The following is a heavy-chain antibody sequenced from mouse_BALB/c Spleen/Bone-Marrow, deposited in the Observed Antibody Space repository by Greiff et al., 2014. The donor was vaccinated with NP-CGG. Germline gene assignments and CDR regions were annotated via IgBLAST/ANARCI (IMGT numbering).Heavy chain of an antibody. CDR2: IFPGSGST. CDR1: GYTFSSYW. CDR3: ARGIDYYAMDY. Sequence: VQLQQSGAELMKPGASVKISCKATGYTFSSYWIEWVKQRPGHGLEWIGKIFPGSGSTNYNAKFKGKATFTADTSSNTAYMQLSSLTSEDSAVYYCARGIDYYAMDYWDQGTSVTVSS. V-gene: IGHV1-9*01. J-gene: IGHJ4*01.